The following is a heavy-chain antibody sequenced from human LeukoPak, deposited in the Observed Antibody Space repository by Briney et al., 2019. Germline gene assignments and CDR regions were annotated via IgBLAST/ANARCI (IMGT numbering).Heavy chain of an antibody. V-gene: IGHV1-69*05. Sequence: ASVKVSCKASGGTFSSYAISWVRQAPGQGLEWMGGIIPIFGTANYAQKFQGRVTITTDESTSTAYMELSSLRSEDTAVYYCAIIAVAGTVSSSYYYYYYMDVWGKGTTVTVSS. CDR1: GGTFSSYA. CDR2: IIPIFGTA. CDR3: AIIAVAGTVSSSYYYYYYMDV. J-gene: IGHJ6*03. D-gene: IGHD6-19*01.